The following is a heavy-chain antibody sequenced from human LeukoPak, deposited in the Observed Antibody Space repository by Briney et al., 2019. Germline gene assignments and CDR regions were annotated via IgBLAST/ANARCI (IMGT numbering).Heavy chain of an antibody. Sequence: WGSLRLSCAASGFSFSSYCINWVRQAPGKGGEWVSSISSSSSYIYYADSVKGRFTISRDNAKYSLYLQMNSLRAEDTAVYYCARDSTQLWSLDWGQGTLVTVSS. D-gene: IGHD5-18*01. J-gene: IGHJ4*02. CDR3: ARDSTQLWSLD. CDR2: ISSSSSYI. CDR1: GFSFSSYC. V-gene: IGHV3-21*01.